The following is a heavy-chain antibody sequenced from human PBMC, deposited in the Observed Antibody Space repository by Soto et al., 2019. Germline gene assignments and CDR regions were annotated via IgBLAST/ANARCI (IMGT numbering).Heavy chain of an antibody. V-gene: IGHV3-23*01. CDR3: AKAIGGYVNDAFDI. CDR1: GFTFSSYA. J-gene: IGHJ3*02. Sequence: EVQLLESGGGVVQPGGSLRLSCAASGFTFSSYAMSWVRQAPGQGLEWVSAMSGSGGSTYYADSVKGRFTISRDNSKNTLYMQMNSLRAEDTAVYYCAKAIGGYVNDAFDIWGQGTLVTVSS. CDR2: MSGSGGST. D-gene: IGHD5-12*01.